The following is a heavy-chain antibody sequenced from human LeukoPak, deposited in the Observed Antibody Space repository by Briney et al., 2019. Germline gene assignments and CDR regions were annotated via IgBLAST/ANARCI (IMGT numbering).Heavy chain of an antibody. CDR3: AKDGPTTVTSNPEFDY. CDR2: ISGSGGST. Sequence: GGSLRLSCAASGFTFSNYAMSWVRQAPGKGLEWVSAISGSGGSTYYADSVKGRFTISRDNSKNTLYLQMNSLRAEDTAVYYCAKDGPTTVTSNPEFDYWGQGTLVTVSS. V-gene: IGHV3-23*01. CDR1: GFTFSNYA. D-gene: IGHD4-17*01. J-gene: IGHJ4*02.